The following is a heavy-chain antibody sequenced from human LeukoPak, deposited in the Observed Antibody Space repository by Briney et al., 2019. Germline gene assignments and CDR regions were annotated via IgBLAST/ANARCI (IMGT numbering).Heavy chain of an antibody. CDR3: VRGYSFGPYGMDV. V-gene: IGHV3-23*01. Sequence: GGSLRLSCAASGFTFSSYAMSWVRQAPGKGLEWVSAISGSGGSTYYADSVKGRFTISRDNSKNTLYLQMSSLRAEDTAVYFCVRGYSFGPYGMDVWGQGTTVTVSS. D-gene: IGHD2-15*01. J-gene: IGHJ6*02. CDR2: ISGSGGST. CDR1: GFTFSSYA.